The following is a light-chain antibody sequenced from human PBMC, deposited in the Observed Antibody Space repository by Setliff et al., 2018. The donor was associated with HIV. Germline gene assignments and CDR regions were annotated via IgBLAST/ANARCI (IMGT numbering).Light chain of an antibody. J-gene: IGLJ1*01. CDR1: SSDVGGYNY. Sequence: QSALAQPASVSGSPGQSITISCTGTSSDVGGYNYVSWYQQHPGKAPELLIHGKGNRPSGVPDRFSGSKSGTSASLAIIGLQDEDEAEYYCQPYDNSLSVYVFGTGTKVTVL. CDR3: QPYDNSLSVYV. CDR2: GKG. V-gene: IGLV2-14*01.